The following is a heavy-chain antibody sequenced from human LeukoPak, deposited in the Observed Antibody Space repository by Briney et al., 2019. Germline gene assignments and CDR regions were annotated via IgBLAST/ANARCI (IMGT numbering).Heavy chain of an antibody. Sequence: PGGSLRLSCAASGFTFSSYGMHWVRQAPGKGLEWVAVISYDGSNKYYADSVKGRFTISRDNSKNTLYLQMNSLRAEDTAVYYCAKSIEGYGNPLSDYWGQGTLVTVSS. CDR3: AKSIEGYGNPLSDY. D-gene: IGHD5-12*01. V-gene: IGHV3-30*18. CDR2: ISYDGSNK. J-gene: IGHJ4*02. CDR1: GFTFSSYG.